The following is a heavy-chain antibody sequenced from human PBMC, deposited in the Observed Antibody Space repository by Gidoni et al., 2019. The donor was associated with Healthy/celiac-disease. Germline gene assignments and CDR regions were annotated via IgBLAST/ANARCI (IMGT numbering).Heavy chain of an antibody. V-gene: IGHV4-31*03. CDR2: IYYSGST. D-gene: IGHD3-10*01. Sequence: QVQLQESGPGRVKPSQTLSLTCTVADGPIRSCGYYWSWIRQHPGKVLAWMGYIYYSGSTYYNPSLKSRVTISVYTSKSQFSLKLSSVTAADTAVYYCATNPYYYGSGSYSYWGQGTLVTVSS. CDR3: ATNPYYYGSGSYSY. J-gene: IGHJ4*02. CDR1: DGPIRSCGYY.